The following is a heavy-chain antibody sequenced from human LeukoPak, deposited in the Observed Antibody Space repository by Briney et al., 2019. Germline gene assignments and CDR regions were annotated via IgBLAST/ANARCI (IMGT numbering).Heavy chain of an antibody. Sequence: GSLRLSCAASGFTFSSYAMSWVRQAPGKGLEWVSAISGSGGSTYYADSVKGRFTISRDNSKNTLYLQMNSLRAEDTAVYYCAKDDDSGGYWSYYYYGMDVWGQGTTVTVSS. V-gene: IGHV3-23*01. CDR2: ISGSGGST. CDR3: AKDDDSGGYWSYYYYGMDV. J-gene: IGHJ6*02. D-gene: IGHD1-26*01. CDR1: GFTFSSYA.